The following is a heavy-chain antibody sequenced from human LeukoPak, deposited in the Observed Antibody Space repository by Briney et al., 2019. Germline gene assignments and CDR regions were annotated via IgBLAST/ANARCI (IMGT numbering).Heavy chain of an antibody. Sequence: GASVKVSCKASGYTFTGYYIHWVRQAPGQGLEWMGWINPNSGGTNYAQKFQDRVTMTRDTSISTAYMELSRLRFDDTAVYYCARRAGAYSHPYDYWGQGTLVTVSS. CDR2: INPNSGGT. J-gene: IGHJ4*02. CDR3: ARRAGAYSHPYDY. CDR1: GYTFTGYY. V-gene: IGHV1-2*02. D-gene: IGHD4/OR15-4a*01.